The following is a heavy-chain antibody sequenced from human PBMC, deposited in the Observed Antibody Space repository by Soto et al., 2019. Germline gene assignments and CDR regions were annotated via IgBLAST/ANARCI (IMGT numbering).Heavy chain of an antibody. V-gene: IGHV3-21*01. Sequence: EAQLVESGGGLVKPGGSLRLSCAASGFIFSGYSMNWVRQAPGKGLEWVSSIDASSSNIFYADSVKGRFTISRDNAENLLYLQMNSLRAEDTAVYYCASVQTTMTSTYWYFDLWGRGTLVTVSS. CDR2: IDASSSNI. CDR1: GFIFSGYS. D-gene: IGHD4-17*01. CDR3: ASVQTTMTSTYWYFDL. J-gene: IGHJ2*01.